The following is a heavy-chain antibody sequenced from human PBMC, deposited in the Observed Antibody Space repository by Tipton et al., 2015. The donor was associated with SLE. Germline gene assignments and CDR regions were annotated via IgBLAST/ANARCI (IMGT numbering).Heavy chain of an antibody. CDR3: VKDPYSGSYKVMFNYFDY. CDR2: ISRTNSYI. Sequence: SLRLSCAGSGFTFSSFSMNWVRQAPGKGLEWVSSISRTNSYIYYADSVKGRFTISRDNAENSLYLQMNSLRPEDTAFYFCVKDPYSGSYKVMFNYFDYWGQGSLVTVSS. J-gene: IGHJ4*02. V-gene: IGHV3-21*04. CDR1: GFTFSSFS. D-gene: IGHD1-26*01.